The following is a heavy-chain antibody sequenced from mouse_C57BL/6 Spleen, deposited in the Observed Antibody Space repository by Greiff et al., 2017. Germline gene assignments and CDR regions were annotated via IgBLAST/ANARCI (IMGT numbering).Heavy chain of an antibody. J-gene: IGHJ3*01. Sequence: QVQLQQPGAELVMPGASVKLSCKASGYTFTSYWMHWVKQRPGQGLEWIGEIDPSDSYTNYNQKFKGKSTLTVDKSSSTAYMQLSSLTSEDSAVYYCARGEAGRIAYWGQGTLVTVAA. V-gene: IGHV1-69*01. CDR3: ARGEAGRIAY. CDR1: GYTFTSYW. CDR2: IDPSDSYT. D-gene: IGHD1-1*01.